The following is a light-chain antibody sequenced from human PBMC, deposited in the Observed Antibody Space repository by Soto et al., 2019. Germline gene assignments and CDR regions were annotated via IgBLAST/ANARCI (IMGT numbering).Light chain of an antibody. J-gene: IGKJ5*01. CDR2: AAF. Sequence: GDRVTITCRASQSIDNWLAWYQQKPGNAPKLLIYAAFILQSGVPSRFSGYGSGTDFTLSISSLQPEDFATYYCQQADSFPITFGQGTRLEIK. V-gene: IGKV1-12*01. CDR1: QSIDNW. CDR3: QQADSFPIT.